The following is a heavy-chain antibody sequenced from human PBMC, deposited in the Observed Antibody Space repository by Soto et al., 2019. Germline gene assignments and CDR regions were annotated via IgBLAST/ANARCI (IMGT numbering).Heavy chain of an antibody. CDR2: ISSSSSYI. D-gene: IGHD6-19*01. V-gene: IGHV3-21*01. CDR1: GFTFSSYS. CDR3: ARGLGSGWYNWFDP. J-gene: IGHJ5*02. Sequence: EVQLVESGGGLVKPGGSLRLSCAASGFTFSSYSMNWVRQAPVKGLEWVSSISSSSSYIYYADSVKGRFTISRDNAKNSLYLQMNSLRAEDTAVYYCARGLGSGWYNWFDPWGQGTLVTVSS.